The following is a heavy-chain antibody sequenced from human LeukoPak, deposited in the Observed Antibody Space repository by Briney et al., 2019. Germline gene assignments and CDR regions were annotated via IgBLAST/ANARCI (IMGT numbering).Heavy chain of an antibody. CDR3: AKEDGGSGWYEGYDY. V-gene: IGHV3-23*01. J-gene: IGHJ4*02. Sequence: PGGSLRLSCAASGFTFSSYAMSWVRQAPGKGLEWVSAISGSGGSTYYADSVKGRLTISRENYKNTLYLQMNSLRAEDTAVYYCAKEDGGSGWYEGYDYWGQGTLVTVSS. D-gene: IGHD6-19*01. CDR1: GFTFSSYA. CDR2: ISGSGGST.